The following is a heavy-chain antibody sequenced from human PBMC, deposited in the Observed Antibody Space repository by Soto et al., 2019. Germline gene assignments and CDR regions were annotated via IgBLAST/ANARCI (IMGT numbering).Heavy chain of an antibody. CDR1: GFISRSYW. V-gene: IGHV3-74*01. CDR2: INGDGRST. D-gene: IGHD2-2*01. CDR3: ARAQYLADDAFDI. Sequence: EVPLVESGGGLVQPGGSLRLSCAASGFISRSYWMHWVRQVPGKGLVWVSRINGDGRSTSYADSVKGRFTISRDNAKNTLYLQMNSLRADDTAVYYCARAQYLADDAFDIWGQGAMVTVS. J-gene: IGHJ3*02.